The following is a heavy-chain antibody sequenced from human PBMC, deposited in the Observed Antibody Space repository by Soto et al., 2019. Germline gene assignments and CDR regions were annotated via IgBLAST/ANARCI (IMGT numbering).Heavy chain of an antibody. D-gene: IGHD3-3*01. CDR3: ARGLGITIFGVVITPNDAFDI. CDR2: INHSGRT. CDR1: GGSFSGYY. Sequence: SQTLSLTCAVYGGSFSGYYWSWIRQPPGKGLEWIGEINHSGRTNYNPSLKSRVTISVDTSKNQFSLKLSSVTAADTAVYYWARGLGITIFGVVITPNDAFDIWGQGTMVTVSS. V-gene: IGHV4-34*01. J-gene: IGHJ3*02.